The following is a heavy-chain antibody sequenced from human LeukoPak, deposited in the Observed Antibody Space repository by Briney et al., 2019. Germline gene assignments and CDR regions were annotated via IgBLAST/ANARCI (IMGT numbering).Heavy chain of an antibody. CDR2: IYYSGST. CDR3: ARYYSSGLDY. Sequence: SETLSLTCTVSGGSISSYYWSWIRQPPGKGLEWIGYIYYSGSTSYNPSLKSRVTISVDTSKNQLSLRLSSVTAADTAVYYCARYYSSGLDYWGQGNLVTVSS. V-gene: IGHV4-59*08. CDR1: GGSISSYY. D-gene: IGHD3-22*01. J-gene: IGHJ4*02.